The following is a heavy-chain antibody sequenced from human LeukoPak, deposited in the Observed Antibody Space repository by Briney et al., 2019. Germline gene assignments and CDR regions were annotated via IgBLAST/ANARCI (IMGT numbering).Heavy chain of an antibody. D-gene: IGHD6-19*01. Sequence: GGSLRLSCAASGFTFSNYEMNWVRQAPGKGLEWVSYISRSGSSIDYADSVKGRFTISRDNAKNSLYLQMNSLGAEDTAVYYCARRVIAVGLDYWGQGTLVTVSS. CDR1: GFTFSNYE. J-gene: IGHJ4*02. CDR2: ISRSGSSI. V-gene: IGHV3-48*03. CDR3: ARRVIAVGLDY.